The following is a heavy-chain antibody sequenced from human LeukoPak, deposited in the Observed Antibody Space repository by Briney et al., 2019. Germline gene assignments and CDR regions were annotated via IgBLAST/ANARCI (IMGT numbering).Heavy chain of an antibody. Sequence: GRSLRLSCAASGFTFHDYAMHWVRQVPGKGLEWVSGISGNSGRIGFADSVKGRFTISRDNAKNSLYLQMNSLRAEDTAFYYCARGGGLYCSSTSCYAYAAFDLWGQGTMVTVSS. J-gene: IGHJ3*01. CDR3: ARGGGLYCSSTSCYAYAAFDL. V-gene: IGHV3-9*01. CDR2: ISGNSGRI. D-gene: IGHD2-2*01. CDR1: GFTFHDYA.